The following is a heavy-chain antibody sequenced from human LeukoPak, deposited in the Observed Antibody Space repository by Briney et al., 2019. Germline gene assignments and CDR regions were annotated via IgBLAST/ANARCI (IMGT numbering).Heavy chain of an antibody. Sequence: SETLSLTCTVSGSSISSGGYFWRWIRQHPGKGLERIGSIYYSGSTYYNPSLKIRVTISVDRTKNQFTLKLSSVTAADAAVYYCASPGGGPTDYWGQGTLVTVSS. J-gene: IGHJ4*02. CDR3: ASPGGGPTDY. D-gene: IGHD3-16*01. V-gene: IGHV4-39*01. CDR1: GSSISSGGYF. CDR2: IYYSGST.